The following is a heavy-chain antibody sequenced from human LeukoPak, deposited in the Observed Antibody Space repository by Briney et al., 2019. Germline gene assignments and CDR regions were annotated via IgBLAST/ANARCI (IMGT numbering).Heavy chain of an antibody. V-gene: IGHV1-18*01. CDR3: ARGLGDAYSYYFDY. Sequence: ASVKVSCKASGYTLTSYGISWVRQAPGQGLEWMGWISAYNGNTNYAQKLQGRVTMTTDTSTSTAYMELRSLRSDDTAVYYCARGLGDAYSYYFDYWGQGTLVTVSS. D-gene: IGHD5-24*01. CDR2: ISAYNGNT. J-gene: IGHJ4*02. CDR1: GYTLTSYG.